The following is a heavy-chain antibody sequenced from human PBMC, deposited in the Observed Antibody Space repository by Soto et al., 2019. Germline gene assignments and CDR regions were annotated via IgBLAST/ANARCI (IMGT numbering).Heavy chain of an antibody. CDR1: GYTLTELS. Sequence: ASVKVSCKVSGYTLTELSMHWVRQAPGKGLEWMGGFDPEDGETIYAQKFQGRVTMTEDTSTDTAYMELSSLRSEGTAVYYCATSLAYDSSGSLGGVDYWGQGTLVTVSS. V-gene: IGHV1-24*01. CDR3: ATSLAYDSSGSLGGVDY. J-gene: IGHJ4*02. CDR2: FDPEDGET. D-gene: IGHD3-22*01.